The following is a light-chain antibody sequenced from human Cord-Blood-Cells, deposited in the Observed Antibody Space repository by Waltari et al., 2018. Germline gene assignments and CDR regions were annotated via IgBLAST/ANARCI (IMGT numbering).Light chain of an antibody. CDR2: WAS. CDR1: QSVLYSSNNKNY. Sequence: DIVMTQSPDSLAVSLGERATIHCKSSQSVLYSSNNKNYLAWYQQKPGQPPKLLIYWASPRESGVPDRFSGSGSGTDFTLTISSLQAEDVAVYYCQQYYSTPWTFGQGTKVEIK. J-gene: IGKJ1*01. V-gene: IGKV4-1*01. CDR3: QQYYSTPWT.